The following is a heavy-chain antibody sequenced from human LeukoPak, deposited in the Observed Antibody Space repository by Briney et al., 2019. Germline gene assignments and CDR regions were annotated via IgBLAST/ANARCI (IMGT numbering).Heavy chain of an antibody. V-gene: IGHV3-7*01. J-gene: IGHJ6*02. D-gene: IGHD3-10*01. Sequence: GGSLRLSCAASGFTFSSYWMSWVRQAPGKGLEWVANIKQDGSEKYYVDSVKGRFTISRDNAKNSLYLQMNSLRAEDTAVYYCAKDLAAFGYYYGMDVWGQGTTVTVSS. CDR1: GFTFSSYW. CDR3: AKDLAAFGYYYGMDV. CDR2: IKQDGSEK.